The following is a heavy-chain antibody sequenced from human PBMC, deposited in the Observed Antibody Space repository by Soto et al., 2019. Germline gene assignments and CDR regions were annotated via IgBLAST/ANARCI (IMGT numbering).Heavy chain of an antibody. CDR2: SRDKVHSHTT. CDR1: GFTFSDHY. CDR3: ARGVVSTGYFDY. V-gene: IGHV3-72*01. D-gene: IGHD5-12*01. J-gene: IGHJ4*02. Sequence: EVQLAESGGGLVQPGGSLRLSCAASGFTFSDHYMDWVRQAPGKGLEWVGRSRDKVHSHTTEYAASVKGRFTISRGDSENSLYLQMNSLKTEVTAVYYCARGVVSTGYFDYWGQGTLVTVYS.